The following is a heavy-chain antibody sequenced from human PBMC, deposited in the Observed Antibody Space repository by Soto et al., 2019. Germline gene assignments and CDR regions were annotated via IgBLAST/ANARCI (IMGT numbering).Heavy chain of an antibody. Sequence: GESLKICCKGSGYSFTSYWISWVRQMPGKGLEWMGRIDPSDSYTNYSPSFQGHVTISADKSIRTAYLQWSSRKASDTAMYYCARLAARADYYYGMDVWGQGTTVTVSS. CDR3: ARLAARADYYYGMDV. J-gene: IGHJ6*02. CDR2: IDPSDSYT. D-gene: IGHD6-6*01. CDR1: GYSFTSYW. V-gene: IGHV5-10-1*01.